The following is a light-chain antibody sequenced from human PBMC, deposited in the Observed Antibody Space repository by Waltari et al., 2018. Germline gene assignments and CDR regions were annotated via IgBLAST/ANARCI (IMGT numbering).Light chain of an antibody. J-gene: IGKJ3*01. V-gene: IGKV3-20*01. CDR3: QQYGSSSLFT. CDR1: QRVRSSY. CDR2: GAS. Sequence: EIVLTQSPGTLSLSPGERATLSCRASQRVRSSYLAWYQQKPGQATRLLIDGASSRATGIPDRFSGSGSGTDFTLTISRLEPEDFAVYYCQQYGSSSLFTFGPGTKVDIK.